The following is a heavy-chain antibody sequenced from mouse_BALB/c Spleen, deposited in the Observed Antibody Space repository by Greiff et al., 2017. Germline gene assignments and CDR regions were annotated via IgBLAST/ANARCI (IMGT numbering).Heavy chain of an antibody. Sequence: EVQLQESGPELVKPGASVKISCKASGYSFSGYYMHWVKQSHVKSLEWIGRINPYNGATSYNQNFKDKASLTVDKSSSTAYMELHSLTSEDSAVYYCARRVHYYAMDYWGQGTSVTVSS. CDR2: INPYNGAT. CDR1: GYSFSGYY. V-gene: IGHV1-31*01. CDR3: ARRVHYYAMDY. J-gene: IGHJ4*01.